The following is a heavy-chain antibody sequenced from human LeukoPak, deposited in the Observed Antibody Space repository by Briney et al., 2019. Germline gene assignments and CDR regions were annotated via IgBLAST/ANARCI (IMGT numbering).Heavy chain of an antibody. CDR3: ARAAVAGWYYFDY. CDR1: GFTFSSYA. CDR2: ISYDGSNK. D-gene: IGHD6-19*01. J-gene: IGHJ4*02. Sequence: GRSLRLSCAASGFTFSSYAMHWVRQAPGKGLEWVAVISYDGSNKYYADSVKGRFTISRDNSKNTLYLQMNSLRAEDTAVYYCARAAVAGWYYFDYWGQGTLVTVSS. V-gene: IGHV3-30-3*01.